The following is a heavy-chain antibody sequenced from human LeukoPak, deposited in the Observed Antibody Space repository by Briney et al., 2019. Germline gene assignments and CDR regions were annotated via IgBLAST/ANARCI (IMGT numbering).Heavy chain of an antibody. CDR2: IYTSGST. D-gene: IGHD3-10*01. CDR1: GGSISSYY. CDR3: ARDRYVYGSGSYYFDY. Sequence: SETLSLTCTVSGGSISSYYWSWIRQPAGKGLEWIGRIYTSGSTNYSPSLKSRVTMSVDTSKNQFSLQMSSVTAADTAVYYCARDRYVYGSGSYYFDYWGQGTLVTVSS. V-gene: IGHV4-4*07. J-gene: IGHJ4*02.